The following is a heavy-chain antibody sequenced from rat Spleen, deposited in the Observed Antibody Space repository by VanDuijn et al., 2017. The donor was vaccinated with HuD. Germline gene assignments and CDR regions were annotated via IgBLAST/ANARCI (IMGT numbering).Heavy chain of an antibody. Sequence: EVQLQESGPGLVKPSQSLSLTCSVTGHSISSSYRWNWIRKFPGNRLEWMGYINSAGSTNYNPSLKSRISITRDTSRNQFFLQVNSVTAEDTATYYCAREADKPFHYFDYWGQGVMVTVSS. J-gene: IGHJ2*01. CDR3: AREADKPFHYFDY. D-gene: IGHD1-6*01. CDR1: GHSISSSYR. CDR2: INSAGST. V-gene: IGHV3-3*01.